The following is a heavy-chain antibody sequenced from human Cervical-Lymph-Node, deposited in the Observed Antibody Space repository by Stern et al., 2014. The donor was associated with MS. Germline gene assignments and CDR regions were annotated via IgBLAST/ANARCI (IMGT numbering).Heavy chain of an antibody. CDR2: ISYDGSNR. D-gene: IGHD6-19*01. CDR1: GFTFDSYG. J-gene: IGHJ4*02. V-gene: IGHV3-30*18. Sequence: VQLVESGGGVVQPGRSLRLSCEASGFTFDSYGVHWVRQPPGKGLEWVAVISYDGSNRYYADSVKGRFPISRDSSKNTVHLQMNSLRADDTALYYCAKNTMGIAVAGLFDYWGQGILVTVSS. CDR3: AKNTMGIAVAGLFDY.